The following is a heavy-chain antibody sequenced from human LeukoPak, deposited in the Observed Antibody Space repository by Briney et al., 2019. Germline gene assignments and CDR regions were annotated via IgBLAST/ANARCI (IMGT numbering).Heavy chain of an antibody. CDR1: GYTFTSYA. D-gene: IGHD6-13*01. Sequence: ASVKVSCKASGYTFTSYAMNWVRQAPGQGLEWMGWINTNTGNPTYAQGFTGRFVFSLDTSVSTAYLQISSLKAEDTAVYYCARKTYSSGWSSRETWFDPWGQGTLVTVSS. J-gene: IGHJ5*02. V-gene: IGHV7-4-1*02. CDR3: ARKTYSSGWSSRETWFDP. CDR2: INTNTGNP.